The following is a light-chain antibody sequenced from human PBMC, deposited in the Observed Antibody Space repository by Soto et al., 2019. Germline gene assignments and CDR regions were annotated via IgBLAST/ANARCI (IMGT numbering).Light chain of an antibody. V-gene: IGLV1-40*01. Sequence: QLVLTQPPSVSGAPGQRVTISCTGSSSNIGAGYHVHWYQQVPRTAPKVLMYDNNNRPSGVPDRFSGSKSDTSASLAITGLQAEDEADYYCQSYDSSLSGVVFGGGTKLTVL. CDR2: DNN. J-gene: IGLJ2*01. CDR3: QSYDSSLSGVV. CDR1: SSNIGAGYH.